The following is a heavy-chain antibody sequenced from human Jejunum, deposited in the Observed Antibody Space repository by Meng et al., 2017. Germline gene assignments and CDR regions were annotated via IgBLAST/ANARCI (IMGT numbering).Heavy chain of an antibody. CDR3: VARDGYNSPALGY. D-gene: IGHD5-24*01. J-gene: IGHJ4*02. Sequence: QVQLQGSGPGLVKPSETLSLPCSVSGGSLSSGGYYWNWIRQHAGRGLEWIGYIYYTGRTDYNPSLRSRVTISPDTSKNQFSLKVTSVTAADTAMYYCVARDGYNSPALGYWGQGNLVTVSS. V-gene: IGHV4-31*03. CDR2: IYYTGRT. CDR1: GGSLSSGGYY.